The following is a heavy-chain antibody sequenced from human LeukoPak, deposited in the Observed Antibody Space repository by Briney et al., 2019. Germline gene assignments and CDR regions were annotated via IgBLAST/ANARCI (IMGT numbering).Heavy chain of an antibody. CDR3: ARGKERVVWQQRYYYYGMDV. Sequence: SVKVSCKASGGTFSSYAISWARQAPGQGLEWMGGIIPIFGTANYAQKFQGRVTITADKSTSTAYMELSSLRSEDAAVYYCARGKERVVWQQRYYYYGMDVWGKGTTVTVSS. V-gene: IGHV1-69*06. CDR2: IIPIFGTA. D-gene: IGHD6-13*01. J-gene: IGHJ6*04. CDR1: GGTFSSYA.